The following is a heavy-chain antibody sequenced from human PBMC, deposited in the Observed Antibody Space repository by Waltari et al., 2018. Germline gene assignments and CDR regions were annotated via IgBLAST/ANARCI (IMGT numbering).Heavy chain of an antibody. V-gene: IGHV1-24*01. Sequence: QVQLVQSGAEVKKPGASVKVSCKVSGYTLPELSMHWVRQAPGKGLEWMGGFDPEDGETIYAQKFQGRVTMTEDTSTDTAYMELSSLRSEDTAVYYCATWITMVQGVTANWFDPWGQGTLVTVSS. J-gene: IGHJ5*02. CDR2: FDPEDGET. D-gene: IGHD3-10*01. CDR1: GYTLPELS. CDR3: ATWITMVQGVTANWFDP.